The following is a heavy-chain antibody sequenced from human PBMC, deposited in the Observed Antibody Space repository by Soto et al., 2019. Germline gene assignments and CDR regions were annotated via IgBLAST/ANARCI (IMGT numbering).Heavy chain of an antibody. CDR2: ISGSGDST. V-gene: IGHV3-23*01. CDR3: AQDRMDPRVECSRTSCLGWFGP. Sequence: SGGSLRLSCAASGFTFSSYAMSWVRQAPGKGLEWVSAISGSGDSTYYADSVKGRFTISRDNSKNTLHLQMNSLRVEDTAVYYCAQDRMDPRVECSRTSCLGWFGPWGQRTPVTVSS. J-gene: IGHJ5*02. CDR1: GFTFSSYA. D-gene: IGHD2-2*01.